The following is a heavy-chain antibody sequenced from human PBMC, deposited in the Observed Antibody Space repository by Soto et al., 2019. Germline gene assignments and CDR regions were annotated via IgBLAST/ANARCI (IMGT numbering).Heavy chain of an antibody. J-gene: IGHJ6*02. CDR1: GGSFSGYY. D-gene: IGHD3-10*01. Sequence: PSETLSLTCAVYGGSFSGYYWSWIRQPPGKGLEWIGEINHSGSTNYNPSLKSRVTISVDTSKNQFSLKLSSVTAADTAVYYCARGRRVRGVTYYYYYGMDVWGQGTTVTVSS. CDR2: INHSGST. V-gene: IGHV4-34*01. CDR3: ARGRRVRGVTYYYYYGMDV.